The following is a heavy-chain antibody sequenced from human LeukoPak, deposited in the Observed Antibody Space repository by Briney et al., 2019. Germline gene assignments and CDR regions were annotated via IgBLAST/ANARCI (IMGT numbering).Heavy chain of an antibody. CDR3: ARGEPHYDFWSGYYHYFDY. CDR2: IYYSGST. CDR1: GGSISSYY. D-gene: IGHD3-3*01. Sequence: SETLSLTCTVSGGSISSYYWSWIRQPPGKGLEWIGYIYYSGSTNYNPSLKSRVTISVDTSKNQFSLKLSSVTAADTAVGYCARGEPHYDFWSGYYHYFDYWRQGTLVTVCS. J-gene: IGHJ4*02. V-gene: IGHV4-59*01.